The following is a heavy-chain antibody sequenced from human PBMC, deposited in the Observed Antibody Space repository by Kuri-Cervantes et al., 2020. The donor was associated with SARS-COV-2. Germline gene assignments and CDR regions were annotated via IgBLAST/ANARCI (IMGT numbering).Heavy chain of an antibody. D-gene: IGHD6-19*01. Sequence: SETLSLTCTVSGGSISSSTYYWGWIRQSPGKGLEWIGRIHSTGSTYYNPSLKSRVTLSVDTSNNQFSLKLTSVTAADTAVYYCARGRSSGWYWNYWGQGTLVTVSS. CDR2: IHSTGST. V-gene: IGHV4-39*01. J-gene: IGHJ4*02. CDR3: ARGRSSGWYWNY. CDR1: GGSISSSTYY.